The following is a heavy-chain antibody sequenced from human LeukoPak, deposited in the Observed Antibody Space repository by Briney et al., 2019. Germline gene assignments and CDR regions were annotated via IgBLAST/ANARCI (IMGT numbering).Heavy chain of an antibody. CDR2: INHSGST. Sequence: SETLSLTCAVSGGSFSSGGYSWSWIRQPPGKGLEWIGEINHSGSTNYNPSLKSRVTISVDTSKNQFSLKLSSVTAADTAVYYCARGLWGSYRTSDYWGQGTLVTVSS. J-gene: IGHJ4*02. V-gene: IGHV4-34*01. CDR1: GGSFSSGGYS. D-gene: IGHD3-16*02. CDR3: ARGLWGSYRTSDY.